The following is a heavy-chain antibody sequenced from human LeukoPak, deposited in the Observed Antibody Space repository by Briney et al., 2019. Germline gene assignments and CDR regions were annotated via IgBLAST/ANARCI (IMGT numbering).Heavy chain of an antibody. D-gene: IGHD3-22*01. CDR3: ARDGSQYYYDSSGLNDI. V-gene: IGHV3-33*01. CDR1: GFTFSSYG. Sequence: PGGSLRLSCAASGFTFSSYGMHWVRQAPGKGLEWVSAIWYDGSNKYYADSVKGRFTISRDNSKNTLYLQVNSLRAEDTAVYYCARDGSQYYYDSSGLNDIWGQGTMVTVSS. J-gene: IGHJ3*02. CDR2: IWYDGSNK.